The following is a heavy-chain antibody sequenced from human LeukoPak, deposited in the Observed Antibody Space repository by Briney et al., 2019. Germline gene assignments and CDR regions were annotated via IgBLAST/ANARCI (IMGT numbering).Heavy chain of an antibody. Sequence: ASVKVSCKAYGYTFTGYYMHWVRQAPGQGLEWMGWINPKNGGRSYAQKFQARVTMTTDTSTNTAYMELSSLRFDDTAVYYCASWDAPGFDYWGQGTLVTVSS. J-gene: IGHJ4*02. V-gene: IGHV1-2*02. CDR1: GYTFTGYY. D-gene: IGHD1-26*01. CDR3: ASWDAPGFDY. CDR2: INPKNGGR.